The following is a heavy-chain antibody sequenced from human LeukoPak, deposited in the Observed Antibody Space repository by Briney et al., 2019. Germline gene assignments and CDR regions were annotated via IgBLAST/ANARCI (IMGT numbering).Heavy chain of an antibody. V-gene: IGHV4-39*07. CDR2: IYYSGST. CDR1: GGSISSSSYY. D-gene: IGHD2/OR15-2a*01. Sequence: SETLSLTCTVSGGSISSSSYYWGWIRQPPGKGLEWIGSIYYSGSTYYNPSLKSRVTISVDTSKNQFSLKLSSVTAADTAVYYCARVAKIYYYYYYGMDVWGQGTTVTVSS. CDR3: ARVAKIYYYYYYGMDV. J-gene: IGHJ6*02.